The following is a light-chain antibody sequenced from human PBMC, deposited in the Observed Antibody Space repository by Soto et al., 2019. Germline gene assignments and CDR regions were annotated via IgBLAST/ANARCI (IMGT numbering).Light chain of an antibody. CDR1: QRISGY. Sequence: DIQMTQPPSSLSASVGDRVTITCRASQRISGYLNWFQQKPGKAPNLLAYHTSKLQSGVTPRFSGSGSGTDFTPTISSLQPEDFATYYCHQSYSAPPSFGQGTKLDIK. CDR2: HTS. CDR3: HQSYSAPPS. J-gene: IGKJ2*01. V-gene: IGKV1-39*01.